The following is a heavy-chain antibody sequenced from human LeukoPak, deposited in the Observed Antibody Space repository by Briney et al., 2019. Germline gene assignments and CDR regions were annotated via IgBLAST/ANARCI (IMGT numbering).Heavy chain of an antibody. V-gene: IGHV3-7*04. J-gene: IGHJ4*02. D-gene: IGHD2-15*01. CDR3: AREIIGYCSGGSCYSPYYFDY. CDR2: IKQDGSEK. CDR1: GFTFSSYW. Sequence: GGSLRLSCAASGFTFSSYWMSWVRQAPGKGLEWVANIKQDGSEKYYVDSVKGRFTISRDNAKNSLYQQMNSLRAEDTAVYYCAREIIGYCSGGSCYSPYYFDYWGQGTLVTVSS.